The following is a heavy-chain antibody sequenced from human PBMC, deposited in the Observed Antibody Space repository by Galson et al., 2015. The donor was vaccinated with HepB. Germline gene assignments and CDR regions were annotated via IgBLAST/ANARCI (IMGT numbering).Heavy chain of an antibody. J-gene: IGHJ2*01. CDR2: ISWNSGSI. CDR1: GFTFDDYA. Sequence: SLRLSCAASGFTFDDYAMHWVRQAPGKGLEWVSGISWNSGSIGYADSVKGRFTISRDNAKNSLYLQMNSLRAEDTALYYCAKAAGYGDDWYFDLWGRGTLVTVSS. D-gene: IGHD4/OR15-4a*01. V-gene: IGHV3-9*01. CDR3: AKAAGYGDDWYFDL.